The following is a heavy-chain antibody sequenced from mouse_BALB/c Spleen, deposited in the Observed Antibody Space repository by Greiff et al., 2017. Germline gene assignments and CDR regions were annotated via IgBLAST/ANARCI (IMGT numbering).Heavy chain of an antibody. CDR3: ARLSTTGAD. V-gene: IGHV1S29*02. Sequence: EVQLQQSGPELVKPGASVKISCKASGYTFTDYNMHWVKQSHGKSLEWIGYIYPYNGGTGYNQKFKSKATLTVDNSSSTAYMELRSLTSEDSAVYYCARLSTTGADWGQGTLVTVSA. CDR2: IYPYNGGT. CDR1: GYTFTDYN. J-gene: IGHJ3*01. D-gene: IGHD1-1*01.